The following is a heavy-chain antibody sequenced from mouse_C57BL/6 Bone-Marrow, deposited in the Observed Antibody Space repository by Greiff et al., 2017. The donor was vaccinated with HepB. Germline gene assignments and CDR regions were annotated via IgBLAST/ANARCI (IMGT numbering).Heavy chain of an antibody. CDR3: TTDDYDGDYYAMDY. CDR1: GFNIKDDY. CDR2: IDPENGDT. Sequence: EVQVVESGAELVRPGASVKLSCTASGFNIKDDYMHWVKQRPEQGLEWIGWIDPENGDTEYASKFQGKATITADTSSNTAYLQLSSLTSEDTAVYYCTTDDYDGDYYAMDYWGQGTSVTVSS. V-gene: IGHV14-4*01. D-gene: IGHD2-4*01. J-gene: IGHJ4*01.